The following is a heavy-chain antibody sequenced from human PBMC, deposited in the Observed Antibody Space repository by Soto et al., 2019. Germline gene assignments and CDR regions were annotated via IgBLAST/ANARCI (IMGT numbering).Heavy chain of an antibody. J-gene: IGHJ5*02. D-gene: IGHD6-13*01. Sequence: ASVKVSCKXSGYTFTSYYMHWVRQAPGQGLEWMGIINPSGGSTSYAQKFQGRVTMTRDTSTSTVYMELSSLRSEDTAVYYCATSSSWYSWWFDPWGQGTLVTVSS. CDR1: GYTFTSYY. V-gene: IGHV1-46*01. CDR2: INPSGGST. CDR3: ATSSSWYSWWFDP.